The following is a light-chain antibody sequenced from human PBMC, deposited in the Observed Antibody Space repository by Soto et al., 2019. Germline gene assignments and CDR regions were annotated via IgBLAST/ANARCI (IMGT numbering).Light chain of an antibody. Sequence: QPVLTQSSSASASLGSSVKLTCTLSSGHSSYIIAWHQQQPGKAPRYLMKLEGSGSYNKGSGVPDRFSGSSSGADRYLTISNLLFEDEADYYCETWDSNTRVFGGGPKLTVL. CDR3: ETWDSNTRV. V-gene: IGLV4-60*02. J-gene: IGLJ3*02. CDR2: LEGSGSY. CDR1: SGHSSYI.